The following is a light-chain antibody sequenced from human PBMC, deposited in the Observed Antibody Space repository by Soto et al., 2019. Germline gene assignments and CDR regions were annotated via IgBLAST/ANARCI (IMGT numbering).Light chain of an antibody. J-gene: IGKJ1*01. CDR2: GAS. CDR3: QQYGSTPRT. Sequence: EIVLTQSPGTLSLSPGEGATLSCRASQSLTNYLAWYQHKPGQAPRLLIYGASSRATGIPDRFSGSGSGTDFTLTISRLEPEDFAVYYCQQYGSTPRTFGQGTKVEIK. V-gene: IGKV3-20*01. CDR1: QSLTNY.